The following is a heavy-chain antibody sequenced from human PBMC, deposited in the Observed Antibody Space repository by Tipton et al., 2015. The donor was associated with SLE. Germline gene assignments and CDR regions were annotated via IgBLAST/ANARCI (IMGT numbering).Heavy chain of an antibody. CDR2: IYSSGKT. CDR1: GASISSHY. D-gene: IGHD5-18*01. CDR3: ARQSDTTMVAYFDS. Sequence: TLSLTCTVSGASISSHYWNWIRQPPGKGLEWIWYIYSSGKTDYNPPLKSRVTISLDTSKNQFSLKLSSVTAADTAGYYCARQSDTTMVAYFDSWGQGTVGTVSS. J-gene: IGHJ4*02. V-gene: IGHV4-59*11.